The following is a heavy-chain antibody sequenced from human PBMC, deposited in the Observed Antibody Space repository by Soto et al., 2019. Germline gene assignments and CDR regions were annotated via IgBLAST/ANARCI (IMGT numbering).Heavy chain of an antibody. J-gene: IGHJ4*02. V-gene: IGHV1-18*01. Sequence: QVQLVQSGAEVKKPGASAKVSCKASGYTFSTYGFSWVRQAPGQGLEWMGWIGAYNGDTNYAQNFQGRVTMTTDTSTTTSYMELRSLRSDDTAVYFCARDWKGAEGFDSWGQGTLVTVSS. D-gene: IGHD1-1*01. CDR1: GYTFSTYG. CDR2: IGAYNGDT. CDR3: ARDWKGAEGFDS.